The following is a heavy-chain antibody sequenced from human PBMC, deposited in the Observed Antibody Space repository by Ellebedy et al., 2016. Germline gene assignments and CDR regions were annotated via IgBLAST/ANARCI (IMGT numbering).Heavy chain of an antibody. CDR2: INHHGSET. V-gene: IGHV3-7*01. CDR1: HFPFNTYY. CDR3: ARDLVTMALRFYYFGMDV. D-gene: IGHD3-10*01. J-gene: IGHJ6*02. Sequence: GESLKISXTASHFPFNTYYMSWVRQAPGKGLEWVANINHHGSETYYVDSVKGRFTISRDNAKNSLYLQMDSLRAEDTAVYYCARDLVTMALRFYYFGMDVWGQGTTVTVSS.